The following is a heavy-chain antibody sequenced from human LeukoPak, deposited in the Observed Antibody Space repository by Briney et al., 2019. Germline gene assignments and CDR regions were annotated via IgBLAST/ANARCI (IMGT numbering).Heavy chain of an antibody. J-gene: IGHJ3*02. CDR3: ARDRNRGYSYGFGSKNALDI. V-gene: IGHV4-61*01. CDR1: GGSVSSGSYY. D-gene: IGHD5-18*01. CDR2: IYYSGST. Sequence: PSETLSLTCTVSGGSVSSGSYYWSWIRRPPGKGLEWIGYIYYSGSTNYNPSLKSRVTISVDTSKNQFSLKLSSVTAADTAVYYCARDRNRGYSYGFGSKNALDIWGQGTMVTVSS.